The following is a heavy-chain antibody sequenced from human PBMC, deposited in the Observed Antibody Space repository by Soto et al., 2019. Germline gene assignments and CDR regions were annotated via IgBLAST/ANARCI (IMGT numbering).Heavy chain of an antibody. CDR3: AREYCSGGSCYSFFDS. V-gene: IGHV1-69*13. D-gene: IGHD2-15*01. CDR2: IIPIFGTA. Sequence: SVKVSCKASGGTFSSYAISWVRQAPGQGLEWMGGIIPIFGTANYAQKFQGRVTITADESTSTAYMELSSLRSEDTAVYYCAREYCSGGSCYSFFDSWGQGTLVTVSS. CDR1: GGTFSSYA. J-gene: IGHJ4*02.